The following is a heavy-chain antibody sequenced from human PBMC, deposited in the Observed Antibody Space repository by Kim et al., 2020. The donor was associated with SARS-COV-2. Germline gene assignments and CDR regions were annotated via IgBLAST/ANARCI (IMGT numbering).Heavy chain of an antibody. CDR3: ARGTRQWLVRGPYYYDMDV. D-gene: IGHD6-19*01. Sequence: SETLSLTCAVYGGSFSGYYWSWIRQPPGKGLEWIGEINHSGSTNYNQSLKSRVTISVDTAKNQFSLKLSSVTAADTAVYYCARGTRQWLVRGPYYYDMDVWGKGTTVTVSS. V-gene: IGHV4-34*01. CDR2: INHSGST. CDR1: GGSFSGYY. J-gene: IGHJ6*03.